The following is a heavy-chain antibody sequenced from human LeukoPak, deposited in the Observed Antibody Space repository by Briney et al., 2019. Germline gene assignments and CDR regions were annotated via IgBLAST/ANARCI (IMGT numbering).Heavy chain of an antibody. D-gene: IGHD4-23*01. J-gene: IGHJ4*02. CDR3: ARRAVVIGVGYFDY. V-gene: IGHV5-51*01. CDR1: GYSFTTYW. CDR2: IYPSDSDI. Sequence: EESLKISCEGSGYSFTTYWIGWVRQMPGKGLEWMGIIYPSDSDIRISPSFQGQVTISVDKSINTAYLQWSSLKASDTAIYYCARRAVVIGVGYFDYWGQGTLVTVSS.